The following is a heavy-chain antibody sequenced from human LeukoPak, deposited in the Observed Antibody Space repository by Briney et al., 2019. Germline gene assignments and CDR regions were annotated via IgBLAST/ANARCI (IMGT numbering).Heavy chain of an antibody. J-gene: IGHJ4*02. CDR3: ADRSLAAVTRPYDY. V-gene: IGHV2-5*02. D-gene: IGHD4-17*01. Sequence: SGPTLVNPTQTLTLTCTFSGFSLSTSGKGVGWIRQPPGKALEWLALIYWDDDKRYSPSLKHRLAITKDTSKNQVVLTMTNMDPVDTATHYCADRSLAAVTRPYDYWGQGTLVTVSS. CDR1: GFSLSTSGKG. CDR2: IYWDDDK.